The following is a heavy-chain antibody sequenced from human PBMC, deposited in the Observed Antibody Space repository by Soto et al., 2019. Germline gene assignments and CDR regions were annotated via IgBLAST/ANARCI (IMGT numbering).Heavy chain of an antibody. CDR2: INPSGGST. D-gene: IGHD1-1*01. Sequence: ASVKVSCKASGYTFTSYYMHWVRQAPGQGLEWMGIINPSGGSTSYAQKFQGRVTMTRDTSTSTVYMELSSLRSEDTAVYYCARNNSVHTYYYYYGMDVWGQGTTVTVSS. V-gene: IGHV1-46*01. J-gene: IGHJ6*02. CDR1: GYTFTSYY. CDR3: ARNNSVHTYYYYYGMDV.